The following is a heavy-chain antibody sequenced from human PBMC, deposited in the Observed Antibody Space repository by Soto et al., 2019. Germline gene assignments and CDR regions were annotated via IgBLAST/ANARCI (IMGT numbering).Heavy chain of an antibody. V-gene: IGHV4-39*01. CDR3: ARRTCVYSSSPYYFDY. J-gene: IGHJ4*02. D-gene: IGHD6-13*01. CDR1: GCTISSSSYY. CDR2: INYSEST. Sequence: SETLSLTCTVSGCTISSSSYYWGWIRQPPGKGLEWIGTINYSESTYYNPSLKSRVTISVDTSKNQFSLKLSSVTAADTAVYYCARRTCVYSSSPYYFDYWGQGTLVTVSS.